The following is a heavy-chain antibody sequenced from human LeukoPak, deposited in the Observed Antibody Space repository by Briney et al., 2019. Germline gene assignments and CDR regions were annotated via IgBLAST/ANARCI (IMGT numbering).Heavy chain of an antibody. CDR1: GFTFSSYW. CDR3: AKSGRDIVVVPAAT. J-gene: IGHJ5*02. Sequence: GGSLRLSCAASGFTFSSYWMTWVRQAPGKGLEWVANIGEDGSEKYYVDSVKGRFTISRDNAKNSLYLQVNSLRAEDTAVYYCAKSGRDIVVVPAATWGQGTLVTVSS. D-gene: IGHD2-2*01. V-gene: IGHV3-7*03. CDR2: IGEDGSEK.